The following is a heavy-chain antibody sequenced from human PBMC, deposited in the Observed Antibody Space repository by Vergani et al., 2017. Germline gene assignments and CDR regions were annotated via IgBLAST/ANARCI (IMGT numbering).Heavy chain of an antibody. CDR1: GWSITSGSFY. CDR2: IHSSGTT. J-gene: IGHJ5*02. V-gene: IGHV4-61*02. D-gene: IGHD3-10*01. CDR3: AGDSWTSELRGVYWFDT. Sequence: QVQLHESGPGLVKPSQTLSLTCTVSGWSITSGSFYWSWIRQPAGKGLEWIGRIHSSGTTNYNPSLKSRVTLSVDTSKNQLSLWMTSVPAADTAVYYCAGDSWTSELRGVYWFDTWGQGTLVSVSS.